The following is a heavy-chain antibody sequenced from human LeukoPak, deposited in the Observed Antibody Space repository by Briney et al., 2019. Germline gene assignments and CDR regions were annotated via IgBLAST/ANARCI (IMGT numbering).Heavy chain of an antibody. Sequence: TLSLTCSVSGDSLSTYYWSWIRQPPGKALEWLALIFWTDDKVYSPSLKSRLTITKDTSKNQVVFSMINVDPVDTATYYCAHRLGGSGSGSYPYWGQGTLVTVSS. J-gene: IGHJ4*02. V-gene: IGHV2-5*01. CDR3: AHRLGGSGSGSYPY. CDR1: GDSLSTYY. CDR2: IFWTDDK. D-gene: IGHD3-10*01.